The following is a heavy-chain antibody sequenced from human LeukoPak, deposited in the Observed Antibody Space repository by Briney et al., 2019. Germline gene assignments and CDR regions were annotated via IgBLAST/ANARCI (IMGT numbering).Heavy chain of an antibody. D-gene: IGHD6-19*01. Sequence: GGSLRLSCAASGFTFSSYSMNWVRQAPGKGLEWVSVIYSGGSTYYADSVKGRFTISRDNSKNTLYLQMNSLRAEDTAVYYCARVGSSGWYGAYWGQGTLVTVSS. V-gene: IGHV3-53*01. CDR3: ARVGSSGWYGAY. CDR1: GFTFSSYS. J-gene: IGHJ4*02. CDR2: IYSGGST.